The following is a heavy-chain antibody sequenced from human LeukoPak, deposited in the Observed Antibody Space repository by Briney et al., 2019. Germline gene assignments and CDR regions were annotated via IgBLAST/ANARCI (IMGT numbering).Heavy chain of an antibody. CDR1: GGSISSSSYY. V-gene: IGHV4-39*01. CDR3: ARRLGYCSGGSCSYYFDY. Sequence: SETLSLTCTVSGGSISSSSYYWGWIRQPPGKGLEWIGSIYYSGSTYYNPSLKSRVTISVDTSKNQFSLKLSSVTAADTAVYYCARRLGYCSGGSCSYYFDYWGQGTLVTVSS. D-gene: IGHD2-15*01. J-gene: IGHJ4*02. CDR2: IYYSGST.